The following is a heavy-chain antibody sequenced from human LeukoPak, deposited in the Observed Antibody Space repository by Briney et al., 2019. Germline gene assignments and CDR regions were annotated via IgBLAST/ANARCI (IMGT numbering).Heavy chain of an antibody. CDR3: AKVLTYYPGSGSYYPDF. D-gene: IGHD3-10*01. Sequence: GSNKYYADSVKGRFTISRDNSKNVLDLQLNSLRPEDTAFYYCAKVLTYYPGSGSYYPDFWGQGTLVTVSS. J-gene: IGHJ4*02. CDR2: GSNK. V-gene: IGHV3-30*02.